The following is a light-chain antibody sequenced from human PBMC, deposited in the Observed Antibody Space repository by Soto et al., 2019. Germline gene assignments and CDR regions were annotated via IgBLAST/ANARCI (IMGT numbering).Light chain of an antibody. Sequence: EIVLTQSPGTLSLSPGERATLSCRASQSVGSGSLAWYQHKPGQAPRLLIYGASNRATGSPDRFSGSGSGTDFPLTISRLEPEDFAVYYWQLYGSSPGTFGQGTKVEIK. V-gene: IGKV3-20*01. CDR1: QSVGSGS. CDR2: GAS. CDR3: QLYGSSPGT. J-gene: IGKJ1*01.